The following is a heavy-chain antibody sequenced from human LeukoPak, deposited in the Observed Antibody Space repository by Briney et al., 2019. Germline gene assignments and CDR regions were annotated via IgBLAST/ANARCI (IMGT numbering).Heavy chain of an antibody. Sequence: PSETLSLTCTVSGGSISSSSYYWGWIRQPPGKGLEWIGSIYYSGNTYYNPSLKSRVTISVDTSKNQFSLKLSSVTAADTAVYYCARAMVRGVSPFDYWGQGTLVTVSS. J-gene: IGHJ4*02. CDR2: IYYSGNT. D-gene: IGHD3-10*01. CDR1: GGSISSSSYY. CDR3: ARAMVRGVSPFDY. V-gene: IGHV4-39*01.